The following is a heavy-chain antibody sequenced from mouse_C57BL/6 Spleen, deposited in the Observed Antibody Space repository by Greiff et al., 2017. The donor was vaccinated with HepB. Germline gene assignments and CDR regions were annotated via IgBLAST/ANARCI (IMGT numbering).Heavy chain of an antibody. CDR2: IDPSDSYT. CDR1: GYTFTSYW. V-gene: IGHV1-50*01. J-gene: IGHJ1*03. D-gene: IGHD1-1*01. Sequence: QVQLQQPGAELVKPGASVKLSCKASGYTFTSYWMQWVKQRPGQGLEWIGEIDPSDSYTNYNQKFKGKATLTVDTSSSTAYMQLSSLTSEDSAVYYCARRYDWYFDVWGTGTTVTVSS. CDR3: ARRYDWYFDV.